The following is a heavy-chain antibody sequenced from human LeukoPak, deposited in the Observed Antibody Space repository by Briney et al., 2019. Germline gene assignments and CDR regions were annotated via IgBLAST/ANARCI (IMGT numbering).Heavy chain of an antibody. D-gene: IGHD4-17*01. CDR3: ARDQTYGDYRYFDL. Sequence: PGGSLRLSCAASGFIFTDYFINWIRQAPGKGPEWVSYISSSSSTIYYADSVKGRFTISRDNAKNSLYLQMNSLRAEDTAVYYCARDQTYGDYRYFDLWGRGTLVTVSS. J-gene: IGHJ2*01. CDR1: GFIFTDYF. V-gene: IGHV3-11*04. CDR2: ISSSSSTI.